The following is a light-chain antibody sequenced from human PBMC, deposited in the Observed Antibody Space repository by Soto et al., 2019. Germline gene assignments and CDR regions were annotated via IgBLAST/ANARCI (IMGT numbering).Light chain of an antibody. CDR3: QKYNSAPWT. J-gene: IGKJ1*01. Sequence: IQLTQSPSSLSPSVGDRVTITCRASQGISSYLAWYQQKPGKVPKLLIYAASTLQSGVPSRFSGSGSGTDFTLTISSLQPEDVATYYCQKYNSAPWTFGQGTKVDIK. V-gene: IGKV1-27*01. CDR2: AAS. CDR1: QGISSY.